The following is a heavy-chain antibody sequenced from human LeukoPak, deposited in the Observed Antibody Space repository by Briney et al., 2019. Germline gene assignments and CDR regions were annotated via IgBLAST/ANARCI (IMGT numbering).Heavy chain of an antibody. CDR1: GFTVSNNY. V-gene: IGHV3-53*01. CDR3: ARDLLNYYDSSGYYDRDY. J-gene: IGHJ4*02. D-gene: IGHD3-22*01. Sequence: GGSLRLSCAASGFTVSNNYMSWVRQAPGKGLEWVSVIYSGGSTYYADSVKGRFTISRDNSKNTLHLQMNSLRAEDTAVYYCARDLLNYYDSSGYYDRDYWGQGTLVTVSS. CDR2: IYSGGST.